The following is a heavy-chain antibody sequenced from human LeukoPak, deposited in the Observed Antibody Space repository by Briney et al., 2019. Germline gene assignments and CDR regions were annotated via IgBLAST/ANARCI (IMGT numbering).Heavy chain of an antibody. CDR1: GFTFSSYS. CDR3: ARALYGSGSYYY. D-gene: IGHD3-10*01. V-gene: IGHV3-21*01. J-gene: IGHJ4*02. CDR2: ISGSSSYI. Sequence: GGSLRLSCAASGFTFSSYSMNWVRQAPGKGLEWVSSISGSSSYIYYADSVKGRFTISRDNAKNSLYLQMNSLRAEDTAVYYCARALYGSGSYYYWGQGTLVTVSS.